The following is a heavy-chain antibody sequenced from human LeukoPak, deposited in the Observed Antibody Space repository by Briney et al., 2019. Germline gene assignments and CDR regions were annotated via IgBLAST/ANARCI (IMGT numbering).Heavy chain of an antibody. Sequence: GGSLRLSCAASGFTFSSYWMSWVRQAPGKRLEWVANIKQDGSEKYYVDSVKGRFTISRDNAKNSLYLQMNSLRAEDTAVYYCARVIRYYYDSSGYYYFDYWGQGTLVTVSS. CDR3: ARVIRYYYDSSGYYYFDY. V-gene: IGHV3-7*01. D-gene: IGHD3-22*01. CDR2: IKQDGSEK. CDR1: GFTFSSYW. J-gene: IGHJ4*02.